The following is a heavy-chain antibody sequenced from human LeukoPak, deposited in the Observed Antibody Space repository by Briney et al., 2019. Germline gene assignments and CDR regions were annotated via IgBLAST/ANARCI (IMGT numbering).Heavy chain of an antibody. V-gene: IGHV1-18*01. J-gene: IGHJ4*02. CDR3: ARVDIVVVPAAMVDY. CDR1: GYTFTSYG. D-gene: IGHD2-2*01. CDR2: ISAYNGNT. Sequence: ASVKVSRKASGYTFTSYGISWVRQAPGQGLEWMGWISAYNGNTNYAQKLQGRVTMTTDTSTSTAYMELRSLRSDDTAVYYCARVDIVVVPAAMVDYWGQGTLVTVSS.